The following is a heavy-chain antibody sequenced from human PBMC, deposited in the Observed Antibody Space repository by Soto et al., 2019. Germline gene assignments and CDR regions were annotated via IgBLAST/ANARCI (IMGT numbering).Heavy chain of an antibody. Sequence: VSSVKVSCKASGYTFTSYSMHWVRQAPGQRLEWMGWINPNIGSTKYAQKFQGWVTMTRDTSISTAYMELSSLRSDDTAVYYCARARGSSGYYSPTDAFDFWGQGTMVTVS. V-gene: IGHV1-2*04. CDR2: INPNIGST. CDR3: ARARGSSGYYSPTDAFDF. CDR1: GYTFTSYS. J-gene: IGHJ3*01. D-gene: IGHD3-22*01.